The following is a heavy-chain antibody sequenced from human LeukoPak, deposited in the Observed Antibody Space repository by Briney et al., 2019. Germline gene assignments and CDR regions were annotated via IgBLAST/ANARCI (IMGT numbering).Heavy chain of an antibody. V-gene: IGHV1-24*01. Sequence: ASVKVSCKVSGYTLTELSMHWVRQAPGKGLEWMGGFDTEDGETIYAQKFQGRVTMTEDTSTDTAYMELSSLRSEDTAVYYCATGLIVTAPYSSGWYVWFDPWGQGTLVTVSS. D-gene: IGHD6-19*01. CDR2: FDTEDGET. CDR3: ATGLIVTAPYSSGWYVWFDP. CDR1: GYTLTELS. J-gene: IGHJ5*02.